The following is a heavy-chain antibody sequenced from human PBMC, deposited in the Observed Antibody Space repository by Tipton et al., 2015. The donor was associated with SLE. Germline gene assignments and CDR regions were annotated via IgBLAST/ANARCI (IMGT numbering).Heavy chain of an antibody. D-gene: IGHD4-23*01. CDR2: IYYSGST. Sequence: TLSLTCTVSGVSISSFYWSWIRQPPGKGLKWIGYIYYSGSTNYNPSLKSRVTISVDTSKNQFSLKLSSVTAADTAVYYCARNFYGGNSAFDIWGQGTMVTVSS. CDR1: GVSISSFY. CDR3: ARNFYGGNSAFDI. V-gene: IGHV4-59*08. J-gene: IGHJ3*02.